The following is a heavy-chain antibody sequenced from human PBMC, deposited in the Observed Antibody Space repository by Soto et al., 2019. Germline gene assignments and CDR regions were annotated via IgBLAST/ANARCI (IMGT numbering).Heavy chain of an antibody. D-gene: IGHD2-2*01. V-gene: IGHV3-33*01. CDR3: ARDREEAQLLEVYYYYYMDV. CDR1: GFTFSSYG. Sequence: PGGSLRLSCAASGFTFSSYGMHWVRQAPGKGLEWVAVIWYDGSNKYYADSVKGRFTISRDNSKNTLYLQMNSLRAEDTAVYYCARDREEAQLLEVYYYYYMDVWGKGTTVTVSS. J-gene: IGHJ6*03. CDR2: IWYDGSNK.